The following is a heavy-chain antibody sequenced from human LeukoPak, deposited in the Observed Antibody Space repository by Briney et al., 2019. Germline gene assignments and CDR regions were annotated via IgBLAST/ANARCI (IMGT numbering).Heavy chain of an antibody. CDR1: GGTFSSYA. D-gene: IGHD4-23*01. CDR3: ARITVVTPRGFDY. Sequence: SVKVSCKASGGTFSSYAISWVRQAPGQGLEWMGRIIPILGIANYAQKFQGRVTITADKSTSTAYMELSSLRSEDTAVYYCARITVVTPRGFDYWGQGTLVTVSS. CDR2: IIPILGIA. J-gene: IGHJ4*02. V-gene: IGHV1-69*04.